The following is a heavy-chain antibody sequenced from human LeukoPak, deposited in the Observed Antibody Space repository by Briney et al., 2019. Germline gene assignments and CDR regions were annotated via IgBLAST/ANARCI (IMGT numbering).Heavy chain of an antibody. CDR1: GYTFTSYD. Sequence: GASVKVSCKASGYTFTSYDINWVRQATGQGLEWMGWINPNSGGTNYAQKFQGRVTMTRDTSISTAYMELSRLRSDDTAVYYCARDCGYCSSTSCNNWFDPWGQGTLVTVSS. D-gene: IGHD2-2*01. CDR3: ARDCGYCSSTSCNNWFDP. CDR2: INPNSGGT. V-gene: IGHV1-2*02. J-gene: IGHJ5*02.